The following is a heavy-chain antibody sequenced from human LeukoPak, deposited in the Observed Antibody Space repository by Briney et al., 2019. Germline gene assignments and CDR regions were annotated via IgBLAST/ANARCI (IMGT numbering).Heavy chain of an antibody. CDR2: IWFDASKQ. J-gene: IGHJ4*02. D-gene: IGHD1-14*01. Sequence: PGRSLRLSCAVSGVTLSSYAMHWVRQAPGKGLEWVATIWFDASKQYYADSVRGRFTVSRDISKSTLYLDMNSLRGEDTAVYYCTRDRSRAEDDWGQGTLVTVSS. CDR3: TRDRSRAEDD. CDR1: GVTLSSYA. V-gene: IGHV3-33*01.